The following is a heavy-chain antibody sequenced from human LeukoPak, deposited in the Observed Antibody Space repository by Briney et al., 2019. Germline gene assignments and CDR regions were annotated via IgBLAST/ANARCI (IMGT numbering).Heavy chain of an antibody. CDR3: ARTFDRGWHFDY. D-gene: IGHD6-19*01. Sequence: GGSLRLSCAASGFTVSTNYMTWVRQAPGKGLEWVSVIYSDGRTYYADSVQRRFTVSRDKSKNTMFLQLNSPRAEDTAVYYCARTFDRGWHFDYWGQGTLVTVSS. CDR1: GFTVSTNY. CDR2: IYSDGRT. V-gene: IGHV3-53*01. J-gene: IGHJ4*02.